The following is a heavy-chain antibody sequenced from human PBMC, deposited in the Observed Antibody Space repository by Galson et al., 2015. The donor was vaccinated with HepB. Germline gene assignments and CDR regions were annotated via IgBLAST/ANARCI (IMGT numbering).Heavy chain of an antibody. CDR1: GFTFSSYA. Sequence: SLRLSCADSGFTFSSYAMHWVRQAPGKGLEWVAVISYNGINKYYADSVKGRFTISRDNSRKMLYLQMNSLRVEDTAVYYCARGPYGGNSYFFDYWGQGTLVTVSS. CDR2: ISYNGINK. J-gene: IGHJ4*02. D-gene: IGHD4-23*01. V-gene: IGHV3-30-3*01. CDR3: ARGPYGGNSYFFDY.